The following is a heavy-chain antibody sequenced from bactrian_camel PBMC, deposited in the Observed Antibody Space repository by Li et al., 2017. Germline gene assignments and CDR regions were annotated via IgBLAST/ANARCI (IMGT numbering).Heavy chain of an antibody. Sequence: QVQLVESGGGSVQAGGSLRLSCTASGLTFATYAGAWFRQAPGKEREGVAIIEGSGDIVYADSVKGRFTISKDNAKDTMDLQMNNLEPEDTAMYYCAADCQYGATTTLRRPLLTWWGQGTQVTVS. J-gene: IGHJ4*01. CDR1: GLTFATYA. CDR3: AADCQYGATTTLRRPLLTW. V-gene: IGHV3S63*01. CDR2: IIEGSGDI. D-gene: IGHD4*01.